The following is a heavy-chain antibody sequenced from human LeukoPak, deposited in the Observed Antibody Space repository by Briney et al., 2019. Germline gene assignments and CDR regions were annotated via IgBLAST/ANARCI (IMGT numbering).Heavy chain of an antibody. V-gene: IGHV1-69*13. CDR1: GGTFSSYA. D-gene: IGHD3-3*01. J-gene: IGHJ6*02. CDR3: ARDSLYYDFWSGPDYYYYGMGV. Sequence: SVKVSCKASGGTFSSYAISWVRQAPGQGLEWMGGIIPSFGTANYAQKFQGRVTITADESTSTAYMELSSLRSEDTAVYYCARDSLYYDFWSGPDYYYYGMGVWGQGTTVTVSS. CDR2: IIPSFGTA.